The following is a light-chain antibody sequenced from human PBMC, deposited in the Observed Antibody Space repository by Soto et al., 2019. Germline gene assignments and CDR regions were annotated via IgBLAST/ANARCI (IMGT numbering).Light chain of an antibody. CDR1: QSISSW. CDR2: GAS. CDR3: QQYSSSSPT. J-gene: IGKJ2*01. V-gene: IGKV1-5*01. Sequence: DIQMTQSPSTLSASVGDRVTITCRASQSISSWLAWYQQKPGKAPKLLIYGASSLESGVPSRFSGSASVTEFTLTIDSLQPDDFATYYCQQYSSSSPTFGQGTKLEIK.